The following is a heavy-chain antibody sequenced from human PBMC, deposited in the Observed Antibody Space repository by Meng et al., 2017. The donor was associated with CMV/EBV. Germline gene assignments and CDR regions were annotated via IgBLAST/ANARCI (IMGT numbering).Heavy chain of an antibody. CDR3: ARDLLGYCSSTSCPPY. CDR1: GFTFSSYS. CDR2: ISSSSSYI. V-gene: IGHV3-21*01. D-gene: IGHD2-2*01. Sequence: GESLKISCAASGFTFSSYSMNWVRQAPGKGLEWVSSISSSSSYIYYADSVKGRFTISRDNAKNSLYLKMNSLRAEDTAVYYCARDLLGYCSSTSCPPYWGQGTLVTVSS. J-gene: IGHJ4*02.